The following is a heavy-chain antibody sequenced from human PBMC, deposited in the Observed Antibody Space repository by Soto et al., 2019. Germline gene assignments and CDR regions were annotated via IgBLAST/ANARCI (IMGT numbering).Heavy chain of an antibody. CDR3: ARVPNPFRLRVGYEDAFEI. CDR2: IYYSGST. D-gene: IGHD5-18*01. CDR1: GGSTRSSDKY. V-gene: IGHV4-39*01. Sequence: SETLSLTCTVSGGSTRSSDKYWGWFRQPPGKGLEWIGSIYYSGSTYYNPSLKSRVTISVDTSKNQFSLKLSSVTAADTAVYYCARVPNPFRLRVGYEDAFEIWGQGTMVTVSS. J-gene: IGHJ3*02.